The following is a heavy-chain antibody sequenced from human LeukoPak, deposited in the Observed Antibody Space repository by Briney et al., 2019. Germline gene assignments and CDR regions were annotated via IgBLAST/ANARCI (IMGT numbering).Heavy chain of an antibody. J-gene: IGHJ4*02. CDR1: GFTFSSYG. D-gene: IGHD1-1*01. CDR2: ISYDGSNQ. CDR3: AKGRGVLEYYFDY. Sequence: GTSLRLSCAASGFTFSSYGMHWVRQAPGKGPEWVAGISYDGSNQYYADSVKGRFTISRDNSRNTLYLHMNSLRAEDTAVYYCAKGRGVLEYYFDYWGQGTLVPSPQ. V-gene: IGHV3-30*18.